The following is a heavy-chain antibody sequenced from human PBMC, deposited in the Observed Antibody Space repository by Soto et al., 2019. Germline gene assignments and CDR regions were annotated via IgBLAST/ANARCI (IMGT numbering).Heavy chain of an antibody. V-gene: IGHV3-30-3*01. J-gene: IGHJ6*02. CDR3: ARDPSYSSSWVYYYGMDV. Sequence: HPGGSLRLSCAASGFTFSSYAMHWVRQAPGKGLEWVAVISYDGSNKYYADSVKGRFTISRDNSKNTLYLQMNSLRAEDTAVYYCARDPSYSSSWVYYYGMDVWGQGTTVTVSS. CDR1: GFTFSSYA. CDR2: ISYDGSNK. D-gene: IGHD6-13*01.